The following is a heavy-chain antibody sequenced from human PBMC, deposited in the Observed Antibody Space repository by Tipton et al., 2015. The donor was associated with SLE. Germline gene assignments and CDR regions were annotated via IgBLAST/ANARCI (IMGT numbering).Heavy chain of an antibody. J-gene: IGHJ4*02. V-gene: IGHV3-48*01. Sequence: SLRLSCAASGFTFSSYSMNWVRQAPGKGLEWVSYISSSSTIYYADSVKGRFTISRDNAMNSLYLQMTSLRAEDTAVYDCARGSEWEPYYFDYWGQGTLVTVSS. D-gene: IGHD1-26*01. CDR1: GFTFSSYS. CDR2: ISSSSTI. CDR3: ARGSEWEPYYFDY.